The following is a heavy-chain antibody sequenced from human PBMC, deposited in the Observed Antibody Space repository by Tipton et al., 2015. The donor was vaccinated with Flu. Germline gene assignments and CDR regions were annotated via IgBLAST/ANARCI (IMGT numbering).Heavy chain of an antibody. V-gene: IGHV3-74*01. CDR2: INGDGDLT. J-gene: IGHJ4*02. Sequence: SLRLSCAASGFDFINYWMYWVRQVPGKGLVWVSRINGDGDLTSYAESVKGRFSVTRDNARNTVFLQMDILGVEDTAVYYCATYASGSYSFDYWGPGTVVTVSP. CDR1: GFDFINYW. CDR3: ATYASGSYSFDY. D-gene: IGHD3-10*01.